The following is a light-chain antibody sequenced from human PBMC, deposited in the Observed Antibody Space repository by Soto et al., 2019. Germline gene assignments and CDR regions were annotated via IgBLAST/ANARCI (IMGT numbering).Light chain of an antibody. CDR2: RNN. CDR1: SSNIGSHY. Sequence: QSVLTQPSSASGTPGQRVTISCSGSSSNIGSHYVYWYQQLPGTAPKLLIYRNNQRPSGVPDRFSGSKSGTSASLAISGLRSEDEADYYCAAWDDSLSGVVFGGGTKLTVL. CDR3: AAWDDSLSGVV. J-gene: IGLJ2*01. V-gene: IGLV1-47*01.